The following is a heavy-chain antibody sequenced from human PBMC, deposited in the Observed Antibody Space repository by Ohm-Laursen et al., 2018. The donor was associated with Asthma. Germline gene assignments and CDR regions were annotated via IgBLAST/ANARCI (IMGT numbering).Heavy chain of an antibody. D-gene: IGHD5-18*01. J-gene: IGHJ4*02. Sequence: SLRLSCAASGFTFSSYGMHWARQAPGKGLEWVAVISYDGSNKYYADSVKGRFTISRDNAKNSLYLQMNSLRDEDTAVYYCARGHTPFYSYGYYFDYWGQGTLVTVSS. V-gene: IGHV3-30*03. CDR2: ISYDGSNK. CDR1: GFTFSSYG. CDR3: ARGHTPFYSYGYYFDY.